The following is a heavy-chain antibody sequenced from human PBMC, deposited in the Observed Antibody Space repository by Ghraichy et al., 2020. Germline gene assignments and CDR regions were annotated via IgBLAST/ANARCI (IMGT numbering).Heavy chain of an antibody. V-gene: IGHV1-3*01. CDR2: INAGNGNT. Sequence: ASVKVSCKASGYTFTSYAMHWVRQAPGQRLEWMGWINAGNGNTKYSQKFQGRVTITRDTSASTAYMELSSLRSEDTAVYYCARDLLHCSSTSCRDYWGQGTLVTVSS. D-gene: IGHD2-2*01. J-gene: IGHJ4*02. CDR3: ARDLLHCSSTSCRDY. CDR1: GYTFTSYA.